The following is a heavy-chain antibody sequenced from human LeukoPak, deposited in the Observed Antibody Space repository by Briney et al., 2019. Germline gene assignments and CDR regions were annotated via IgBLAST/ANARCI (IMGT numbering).Heavy chain of an antibody. D-gene: IGHD3-9*01. Sequence: SETLSLTCTVSGGSISSSSYYWGWIRQPPGKGLEWIGSIYYSGSTYYNPSLKSRVTISVDTSKNQFSLKLSSVTAADTAVYYCARAEGNDILTGYPFDYWGQGTLVTVSS. V-gene: IGHV4-39*07. CDR1: GGSISSSSYY. CDR3: ARAEGNDILTGYPFDY. CDR2: IYYSGST. J-gene: IGHJ4*02.